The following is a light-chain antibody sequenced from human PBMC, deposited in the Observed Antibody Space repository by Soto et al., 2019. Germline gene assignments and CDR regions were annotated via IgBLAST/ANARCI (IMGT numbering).Light chain of an antibody. J-gene: IGKJ5*01. CDR1: QSISRW. CDR2: EAS. Sequence: DIQMTQSPATLSASVGDRVTITCRASQSISRWLTWYQQKPGKAPKLLIYEASSLESGVPSRFSGSGSGTEFTLTISSLQSEDFAVYYCQQYNKWPLITFGQGTRLEIK. CDR3: QQYNKWPLIT. V-gene: IGKV1-5*01.